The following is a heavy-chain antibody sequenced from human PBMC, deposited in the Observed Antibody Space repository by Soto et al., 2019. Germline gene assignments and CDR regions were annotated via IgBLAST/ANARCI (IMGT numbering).Heavy chain of an antibody. V-gene: IGHV3-23*01. CDR1: AFTFSSYA. CDR2: VSGSGDST. CDR3: ANGRAGDCPGCTQDY. D-gene: IGHD2-21*02. Sequence: EVQLLESGGGLAQPGGSLRLSCAASAFTFSSYAMSWVRQAPGKGLEWVSAVSGSGDSTYYADSVKGRFTISRDNSKNTLYRQMNRLRAEDTAVYYCANGRAGDCPGCTQDYCGQGTLVTVSS. J-gene: IGHJ4*02.